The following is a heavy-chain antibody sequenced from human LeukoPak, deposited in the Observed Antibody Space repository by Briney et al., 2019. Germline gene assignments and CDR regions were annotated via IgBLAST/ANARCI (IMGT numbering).Heavy chain of an antibody. CDR3: ARASGSGSSIDY. CDR2: INSEGSST. Sequence: GGSLRLSCAASGFTFSSYWMHWVRQAPGKGLVWVSRINSEGSSTSYADSVKGRFTISRDNAKNTLYLQMNSLRAEDTAVYYCARASGSGSSIDYWGQGTLVTVSS. D-gene: IGHD3-10*01. J-gene: IGHJ4*02. V-gene: IGHV3-74*01. CDR1: GFTFSSYW.